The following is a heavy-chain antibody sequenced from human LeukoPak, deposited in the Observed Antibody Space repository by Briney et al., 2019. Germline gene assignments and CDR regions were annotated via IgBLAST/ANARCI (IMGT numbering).Heavy chain of an antibody. J-gene: IGHJ3*02. CDR3: ARDNEYSSSQRAFDI. V-gene: IGHV1-18*01. CDR2: ISAYNGNT. D-gene: IGHD6-6*01. Sequence: ASVKVSCKASGYTFTSYGISWVRQAPGQGLEWMGWISAYNGNTNYAQKLQGRVTMTTDTSTSTAYMELRSLRSNDTAVYYCARDNEYSSSQRAFDIWGQGTMVTVSS. CDR1: GYTFTSYG.